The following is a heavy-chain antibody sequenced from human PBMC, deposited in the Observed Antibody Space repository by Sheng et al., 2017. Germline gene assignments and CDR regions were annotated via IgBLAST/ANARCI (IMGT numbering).Heavy chain of an antibody. D-gene: IGHD1-26*01. CDR3: AKVSVGTTGGYFDY. CDR2: IRSDGSSE. V-gene: IGHV3-30*02. CDR1: GFTFSSYG. Sequence: QVQLVESGGGVVQPGGSLRLSCAASGFTFSSYGMHWVRQAPGKGLEWVAFIRSDGSSEYYADSVKGRFTISRDNSKNTLYLQMNSLRAEDTAVYYCAKVSVGTTGGYFDYWGQGTLVTVSS. J-gene: IGHJ4*02.